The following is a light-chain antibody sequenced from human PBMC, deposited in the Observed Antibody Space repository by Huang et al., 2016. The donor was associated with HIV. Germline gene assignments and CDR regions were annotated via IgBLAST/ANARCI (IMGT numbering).Light chain of an antibody. CDR3: QKYDSAPRT. V-gene: IGKV1-27*01. J-gene: IGKJ3*01. CDR1: QGISNH. Sequence: DIQMTQSPSSLSASVGDRVTISCRASQGISNHLAWYPEKPGQAPKLLVDAASALRSGVPSRVSGSGAGTEFTLTISSLQAEDVATYFCQKYDSAPRTFGPGTKVEIK. CDR2: AAS.